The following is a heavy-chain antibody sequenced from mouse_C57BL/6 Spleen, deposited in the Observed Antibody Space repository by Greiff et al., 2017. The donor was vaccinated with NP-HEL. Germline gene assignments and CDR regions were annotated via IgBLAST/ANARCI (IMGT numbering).Heavy chain of an antibody. CDR1: GFTFSNYW. D-gene: IGHD1-1*01. J-gene: IGHJ3*01. Sequence: EVKVEESGGGLVQPGGSMKLSCVASGFTFSNYWMNWVRQSPEKGLEWVAQIRLKSDNYATHYAESVKGRFTISRDDSKSSVYLQMNNLRAEDTGIYYCTGRAYYYGPFAYWGQGTLVTVSA. CDR2: IRLKSDNYAT. CDR3: TGRAYYYGPFAY. V-gene: IGHV6-3*01.